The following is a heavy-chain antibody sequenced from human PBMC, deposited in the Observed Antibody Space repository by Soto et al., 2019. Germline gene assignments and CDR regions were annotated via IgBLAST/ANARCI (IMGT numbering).Heavy chain of an antibody. CDR2: ISGSGGST. J-gene: IGHJ4*02. CDR1: GFTFSSYA. CDR3: AKDKGYSSSWGGGYDY. Sequence: EVQLLESGGGLVQPGGSLRLSCAASGFTFSSYAMSWVRQAPGKGLEWVSAISGSGGSTYYADSVKGRFTISRDNSKNPLYLQMDSTRAEETAVYYCAKDKGYSSSWGGGYDYWGQGTLVTVSS. V-gene: IGHV3-23*01. D-gene: IGHD6-13*01.